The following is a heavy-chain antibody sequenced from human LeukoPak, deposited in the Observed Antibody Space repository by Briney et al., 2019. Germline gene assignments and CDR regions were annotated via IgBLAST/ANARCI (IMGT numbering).Heavy chain of an antibody. J-gene: IGHJ5*02. V-gene: IGHV1-46*01. Sequence: ASVKISCKASGYSFTSHYMHWVRQAPGQGLEWMGLINPSGSSTLYAQKFQGRVTMTRDMSTTTDYMELSSLRSEDTAVYYCARDNSVGDIAWWFDPWGQGTLVTVSS. CDR2: INPSGSST. D-gene: IGHD3-16*02. CDR1: GYSFTSHY. CDR3: ARDNSVGDIAWWFDP.